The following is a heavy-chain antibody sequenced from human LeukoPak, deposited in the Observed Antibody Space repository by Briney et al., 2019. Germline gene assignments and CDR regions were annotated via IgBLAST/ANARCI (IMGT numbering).Heavy chain of an antibody. Sequence: PSETLSLTCTVSGGSISSYYWSWIRQPPEKGLEWIGYIYYSGSTNYNPSLKSRVTISVDTSKNQFSLKLSSVTAADTAVYYCARQGELPFFDYWGQGTLVTVSS. CDR2: IYYSGST. CDR1: GGSISSYY. D-gene: IGHD1-26*01. J-gene: IGHJ4*02. CDR3: ARQGELPFFDY. V-gene: IGHV4-59*01.